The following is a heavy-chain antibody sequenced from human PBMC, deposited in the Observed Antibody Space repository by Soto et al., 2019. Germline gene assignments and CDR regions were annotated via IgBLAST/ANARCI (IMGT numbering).Heavy chain of an antibody. Sequence: PSETLSLTCTVSGGSISSSSYYWGWIRQPPGTGLEWIGSRYYSGSTYYNPSLKSRVTISVDTSKNQFSLRLSSVTAADTAVYYWASPRRGYSYGIHYSMDVWDQGTTVTVS. J-gene: IGHJ6*02. CDR1: GGSISSSSYY. V-gene: IGHV4-39*01. CDR2: RYYSGST. CDR3: ASPRRGYSYGIHYSMDV. D-gene: IGHD5-18*01.